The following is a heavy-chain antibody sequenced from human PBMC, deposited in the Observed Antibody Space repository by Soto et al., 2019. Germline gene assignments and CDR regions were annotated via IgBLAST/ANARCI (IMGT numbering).Heavy chain of an antibody. CDR1: GFTFSSYW. CDR2: IKQDGSEK. CDR3: ARDRGPYYDFWSGESIYYYYMDV. V-gene: IGHV3-7*01. J-gene: IGHJ6*03. Sequence: WGSLRLSCAASGFTFSSYWMSWVRQAPGKGLEWVANIKQDGSEKYYVDSVKGRFTISRDNAKNSLYLQMNSLRAEDTAVYYCARDRGPYYDFWSGESIYYYYMDVWGKGTTVTVSS. D-gene: IGHD3-3*01.